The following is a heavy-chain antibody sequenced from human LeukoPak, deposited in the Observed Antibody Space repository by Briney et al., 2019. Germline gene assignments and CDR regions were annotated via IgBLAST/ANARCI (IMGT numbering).Heavy chain of an antibody. CDR2: IYYSGST. D-gene: IGHD6-13*01. V-gene: IGHV4-39*06. CDR3: ARGRGAAGYYYYYYMDV. J-gene: IGHJ6*03. Sequence: SETLSLTCTVSGGSISSSSYYWGWIRQPPGRGLEWIERIYYSGSTYYNPSLKSRVTISVDTSKNQFPLKLSSVTAADTAVYYCARGRGAAGYYYYYYMDVWGKGTTVTVSS. CDR1: GGSISSSSYY.